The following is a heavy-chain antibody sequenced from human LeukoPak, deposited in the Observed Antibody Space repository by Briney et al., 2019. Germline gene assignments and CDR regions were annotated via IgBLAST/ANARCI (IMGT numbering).Heavy chain of an antibody. CDR2: VHHSGSA. V-gene: IGHV4-38-2*02. Sequence: PSETLSLTCNVSGYSISSGYYWGWIRQPPGKGLEWIGSVHHSGSAYYNPSFKSRVTISLDTSKNQFSLKLSSVTAADTALYYCARDQYDDVAFDPWGQGTLVTVSS. J-gene: IGHJ5*02. D-gene: IGHD1-1*01. CDR1: GYSISSGYY. CDR3: ARDQYDDVAFDP.